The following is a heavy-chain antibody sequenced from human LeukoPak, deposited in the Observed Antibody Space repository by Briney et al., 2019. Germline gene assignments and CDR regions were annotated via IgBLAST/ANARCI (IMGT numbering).Heavy chain of an antibody. D-gene: IGHD6-19*01. CDR3: ARNVGVRSRGIAMAVPFDY. J-gene: IGHJ4*02. Sequence: ASVKVSCKASGGTFSSYAISWVRQATGQGLEWMGWMNPNSGNTGYAQKFQGRVTMTRNTSISTAYMELSSLRSEDTAVYYCARNVGVRSRGIAMAVPFDYWGQGTLVTVSS. V-gene: IGHV1-8*02. CDR2: MNPNSGNT. CDR1: GGTFSSYA.